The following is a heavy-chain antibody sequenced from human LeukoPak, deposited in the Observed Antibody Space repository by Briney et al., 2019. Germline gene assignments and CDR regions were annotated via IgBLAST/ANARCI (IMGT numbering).Heavy chain of an antibody. CDR3: ARGHYGLDV. CDR1: GFTFSDHY. J-gene: IGHJ6*02. V-gene: IGHV3-11*01. CDR2: TYNSDSTT. Sequence: PGGSLRLSCAASGFTFSDHYMSWIRQAPGKGLEWVSYTYNSDSTTYYADSVKGRFTMSRDSARNSGYLQMSSLRPEDTAVYYCARGHYGLDVWGQGTTVTVSS.